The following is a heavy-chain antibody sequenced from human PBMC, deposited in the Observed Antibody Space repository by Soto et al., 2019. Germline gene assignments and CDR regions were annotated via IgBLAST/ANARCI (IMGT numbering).Heavy chain of an antibody. V-gene: IGHV5-10-1*01. Sequence: ESLKISCKGSGYSFTSYWISWVRQMPGKGLEWMGRIDPSDSYTNYSPSFQGHITISADKSISTAYLQWSSLKASDTAMYYCARQVRYYDSSGYPGTTDYWGQGTLVTVSS. CDR3: ARQVRYYDSSGYPGTTDY. CDR1: GYSFTSYW. CDR2: IDPSDSYT. J-gene: IGHJ4*02. D-gene: IGHD3-22*01.